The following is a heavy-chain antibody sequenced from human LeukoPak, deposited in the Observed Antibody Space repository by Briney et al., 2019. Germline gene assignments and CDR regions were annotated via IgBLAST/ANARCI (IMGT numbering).Heavy chain of an antibody. J-gene: IGHJ4*02. D-gene: IGHD6-13*01. CDR1: GFTFSGYG. CDR2: ISYDGHNE. V-gene: IGHV3-30*18. CDR3: AKDSKVAAAGYFFDY. Sequence: GRSLRLSCAASGFTFSGYGMHWVRQAPGKGLEWVAVISYDGHNEYYGDSVKGRFTISRDNSKNTVFLQMNSLRAEDTAVYHCAKDSKVAAAGYFFDYWGQGTLVTVSS.